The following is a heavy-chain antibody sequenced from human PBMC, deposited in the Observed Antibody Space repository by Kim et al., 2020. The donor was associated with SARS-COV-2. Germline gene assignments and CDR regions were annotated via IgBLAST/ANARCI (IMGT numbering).Heavy chain of an antibody. V-gene: IGHV3-30*18. CDR2: ISYDGSNK. D-gene: IGHD6-13*01. J-gene: IGHJ5*02. CDR3: AKDALSGDSSSWSFDP. Sequence: GGSLRLSCAASGFTFSSYGMHWVRQAPGKGLEWVAVISYDGSNKYYADSVKGRFTISRDNSKNTLYLQMNSLRAEDTAVYYCAKDALSGDSSSWSFDPWGQGTLVTVSS. CDR1: GFTFSSYG.